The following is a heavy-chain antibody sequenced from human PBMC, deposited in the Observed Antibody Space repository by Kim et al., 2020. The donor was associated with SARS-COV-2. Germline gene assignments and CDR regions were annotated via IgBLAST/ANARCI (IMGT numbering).Heavy chain of an antibody. CDR3: RIVGDSMGWFDY. CDR2: IIPIVGIP. D-gene: IGHD1-26*01. J-gene: IGHJ4*02. V-gene: IGHV1-69*04. CDR1: GGTFSSYA. Sequence: SVKVSCKASGGTFSSYAISWVRQAPGERLEWMGRIIPIVGIPNYAQKFQDRVTITADKSTSTGYMELSSLRSEDTAVYYCRIVGDSMGWFDYWGQGTLVTVSS.